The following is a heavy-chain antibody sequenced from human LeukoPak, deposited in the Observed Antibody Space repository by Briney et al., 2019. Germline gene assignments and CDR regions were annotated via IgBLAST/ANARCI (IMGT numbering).Heavy chain of an antibody. V-gene: IGHV4-34*01. J-gene: IGHJ2*01. CDR3: ARMRDYYGSGSYYNSSYPSSWYFDL. CDR2: INHRGST. CDR1: GGSFSGYY. D-gene: IGHD3-10*01. Sequence: PSETLSLTCAVYGGSFSGYYWSWIRQPPGKGLEWIGEINHRGSTNYNPSLKSRVTISVDTSKNQFSLKLSSVTAADTAVYYCARMRDYYGSGSYYNSSYPSSWYFDLWGRGTLVTVSS.